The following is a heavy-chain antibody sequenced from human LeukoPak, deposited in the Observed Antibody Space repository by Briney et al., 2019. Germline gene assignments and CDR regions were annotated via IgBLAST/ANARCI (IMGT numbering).Heavy chain of an antibody. CDR3: AKDPMVRGSTYDY. J-gene: IGHJ4*02. D-gene: IGHD3-10*01. V-gene: IGHV3-23*01. CDR1: GXTFSIYA. CDR2: ISGRGTT. Sequence: GGSLRLSCAASGXTFSIYAMSWVRQAPGKGREWVSAISGRGTTYYADSVKGRFTISRDNSKNTLYLQMNSLRAEDTAVYYCAKDPMVRGSTYDYWGQGTLVTVSS.